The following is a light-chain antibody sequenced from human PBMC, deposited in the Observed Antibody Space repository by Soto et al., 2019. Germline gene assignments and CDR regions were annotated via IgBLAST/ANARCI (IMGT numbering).Light chain of an antibody. CDR2: KAS. CDR3: QQYNSYWYT. Sequence: DIQMTHSPSTLSASVGDRVTISCRASQSISSWLAWYQQKPGKAPKLLIYKASSLESGVPSRFSGSGSGTEFTLTISSLQPDDFATYYCQQYNSYWYTFGQGTKLEFK. V-gene: IGKV1-5*03. CDR1: QSISSW. J-gene: IGKJ2*01.